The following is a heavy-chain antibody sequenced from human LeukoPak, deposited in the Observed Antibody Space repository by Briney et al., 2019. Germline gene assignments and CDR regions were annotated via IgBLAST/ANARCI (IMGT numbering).Heavy chain of an antibody. D-gene: IGHD1-1*01. CDR3: ARFAVAGTDFDY. V-gene: IGHV4-59*01. Sequence: SETLSLTCTVSGGSISSYYWSWIRQPPGKGLEWIGYIYYSGSTKYNPSLKSRVTIAVDTSKNQFSLKLSSVTAADTAVYYCARFAVAGTDFDYWGQGTLVTVSS. J-gene: IGHJ4*02. CDR1: GGSISSYY. CDR2: IYYSGST.